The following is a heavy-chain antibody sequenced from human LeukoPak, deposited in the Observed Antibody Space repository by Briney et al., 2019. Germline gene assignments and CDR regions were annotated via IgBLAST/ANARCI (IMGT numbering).Heavy chain of an antibody. CDR3: GVSGGSSPGY. Sequence: PSETLSLTCSVSAGSISSSSYYWGWIRQAPGKGLEWVSYISSSSSSIYYADSVWGRFTISRDNAKNSLYLQMNSLSVEDTAVYHCGVSGGSSPGYWGQGTLVTVSS. V-gene: IGHV3-11*04. D-gene: IGHD2-15*01. CDR2: ISSSSSSI. J-gene: IGHJ4*02. CDR1: AGSISSSSYY.